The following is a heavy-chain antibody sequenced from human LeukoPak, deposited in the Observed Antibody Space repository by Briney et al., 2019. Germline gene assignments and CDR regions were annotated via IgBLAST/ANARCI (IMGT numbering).Heavy chain of an antibody. D-gene: IGHD2-2*01. CDR3: VKDFGQTTAAIAY. J-gene: IGHJ4*02. CDR2: IRWSTDSV. Sequence: GRSLRLSCAASGFPFDDYAMHWVRQAPGKGLEWVSGIRWSTDSVGYADSARGRFTISRDKAKNSLYLQMNSLRPEDTALYYCVKDFGQTTAAIAYWGQGTLVTVSS. CDR1: GFPFDDYA. V-gene: IGHV3-9*01.